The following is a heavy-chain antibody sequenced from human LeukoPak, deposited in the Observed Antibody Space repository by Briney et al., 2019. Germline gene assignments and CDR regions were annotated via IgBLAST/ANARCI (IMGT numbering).Heavy chain of an antibody. V-gene: IGHV4-31*03. CDR1: GGSISSGGYY. CDR3: ARDRHSSGYYDY. Sequence: SQTLSLTCTVSGGSISSGGYYWSWIRQHPGKGLEWIGYIYYSGSTYYNPSLKSRVTISVDTPKNQFSLKLSSVTAADTAVYYCARDRHSSGYYDYWGQGTLVTVSS. CDR2: IYYSGST. D-gene: IGHD3-22*01. J-gene: IGHJ4*02.